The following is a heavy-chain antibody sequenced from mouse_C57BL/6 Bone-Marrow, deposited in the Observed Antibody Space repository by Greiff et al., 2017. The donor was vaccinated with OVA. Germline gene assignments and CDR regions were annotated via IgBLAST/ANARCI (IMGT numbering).Heavy chain of an antibody. D-gene: IGHD1-1*01. V-gene: IGHV5-6*02. Sequence: DVKLVESGGDLVKPGGSLKLSCAASGFTFSSYGMSWVRQTPDKRLEWVATISSGGSYTYYPDSVKGRFTISRDNAKNTLYLQMSSLKSEDTAMYYCARPDGSSWYFDVWGTGTTVTVSS. CDR2: ISSGGSYT. J-gene: IGHJ1*03. CDR3: ARPDGSSWYFDV. CDR1: GFTFSSYG.